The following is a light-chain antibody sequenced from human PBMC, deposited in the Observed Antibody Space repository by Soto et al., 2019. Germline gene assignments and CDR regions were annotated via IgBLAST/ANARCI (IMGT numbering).Light chain of an antibody. CDR1: QSISSY. CDR2: AAS. V-gene: IGKV1-39*01. CDR3: QQSYSTPIT. J-gene: IGKJ5*01. Sequence: DIQMTQSPSSLSASVGDRVTITCRASQSISSYLNWYQQKPGKAPKLQIYAASSLQSGVPSRFSGSGSGTDFTLTISSLQPEDFATYYCQQSYSTPITFGQGARLEIK.